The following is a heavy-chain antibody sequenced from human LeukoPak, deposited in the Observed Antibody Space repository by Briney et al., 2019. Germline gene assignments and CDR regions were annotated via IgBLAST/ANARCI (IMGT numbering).Heavy chain of an antibody. V-gene: IGHV3-23*01. Sequence: GGSLRLSCAASGFTFATYAMSWVRQAPGKGLKWVSGITGSGRTTYYADSVKGRFTISRDNSKNTLYLQMNSLRAEDTAVYYCAGAVAGSMDYWGQGTLVTVSS. D-gene: IGHD6-19*01. CDR1: GFTFATYA. CDR3: AGAVAGSMDY. CDR2: ITGSGRTT. J-gene: IGHJ4*02.